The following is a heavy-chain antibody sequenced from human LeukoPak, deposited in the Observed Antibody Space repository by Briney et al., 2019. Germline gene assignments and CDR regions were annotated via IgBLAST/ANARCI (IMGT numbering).Heavy chain of an antibody. Sequence: ASVKVSCKASGYKYSDYYIHWVRHAPGQGLEWMGWINPHSGGTRYAPKFQGKVTMSSDTSINTAYMEMRSLRSDDTAVFYCARVDRLYERTYPAGYDIWGQGTRVTVSS. D-gene: IGHD6-25*01. CDR2: INPHSGGT. CDR3: ARVDRLYERTYPAGYDI. J-gene: IGHJ3*02. V-gene: IGHV1-2*02. CDR1: GYKYSDYY.